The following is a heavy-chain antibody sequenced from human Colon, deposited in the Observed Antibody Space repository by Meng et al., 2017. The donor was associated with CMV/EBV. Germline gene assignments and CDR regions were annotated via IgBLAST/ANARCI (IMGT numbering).Heavy chain of an antibody. Sequence: GESLKISCGASGFTFNNYAMSWVRQAPGKGLEWVSVISYSGSSKSYADSVKGRFTISRDNSQNTLYLQMDSPRPEDTAVYYCARALAPAGDSYYYAMDVWGQGTTVTVSS. J-gene: IGHJ6*02. V-gene: IGHV3-30-3*01. CDR3: ARALAPAGDSYYYAMDV. CDR2: ISYSGSSK. D-gene: IGHD6-13*01. CDR1: GFTFNNYA.